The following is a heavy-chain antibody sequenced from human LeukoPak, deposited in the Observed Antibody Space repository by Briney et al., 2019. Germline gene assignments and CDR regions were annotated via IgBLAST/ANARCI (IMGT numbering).Heavy chain of an antibody. CDR1: GFTFDDYA. CDR3: ARGPWFDP. V-gene: IGHV3-43D*03. Sequence: GGSLRLTCAASGFTFDDYAMHWVRQAPGKGLEWVSLISWDGGSTYYADSVKGRFTISRDNSKNSLYLQMNSLRAEDTALYYCARGPWFDPWGQGTLVTVSS. CDR2: ISWDGGST. J-gene: IGHJ5*02. D-gene: IGHD3-10*01.